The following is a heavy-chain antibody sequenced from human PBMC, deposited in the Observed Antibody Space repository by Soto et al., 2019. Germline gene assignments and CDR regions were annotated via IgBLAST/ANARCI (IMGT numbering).Heavy chain of an antibody. CDR2: IYTSGST. J-gene: IGHJ6*02. D-gene: IGHD3-22*01. Sequence: PSETLSLTCTVSGGSISSYYWSWIRQPAGKGLEWIGRIYTSGSTNYNPSLKSRVTVSVDTSKNQFSLKLSSVTAADTAVYYCAGSYYYDSSGYPYYYGMDVWGQGTTVTVSS. CDR1: GGSISSYY. V-gene: IGHV4-4*07. CDR3: AGSYYYDSSGYPYYYGMDV.